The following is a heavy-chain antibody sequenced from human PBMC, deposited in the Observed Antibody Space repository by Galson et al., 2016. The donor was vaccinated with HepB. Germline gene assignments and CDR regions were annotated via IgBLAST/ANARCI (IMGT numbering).Heavy chain of an antibody. CDR2: INLNSGAT. D-gene: IGHD2-21*02. CDR3: AREYTAFDY. J-gene: IGHJ4*02. CDR1: GYPFTGYY. V-gene: IGHV1-2*02. Sequence: SVKVSCKASGYPFTGYYIHWVRQAPGPGLECMGWINLNSGATNYAQKFQGRVTMTRDTSISTAYMELSGLTSDDTAVYYCAREYTAFDYWGQGTLVNDSS.